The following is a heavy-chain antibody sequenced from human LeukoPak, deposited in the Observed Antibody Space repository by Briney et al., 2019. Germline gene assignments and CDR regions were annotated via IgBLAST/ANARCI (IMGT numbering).Heavy chain of an antibody. CDR1: GINFDDYA. Sequence: GGSLRLSCVASGINFDDYAMHWVRQAPGKGLEWVALIRGDGDSTFYADSVKGRFTISRDNSKNSLYLQMNSLRTEDTALYYCAKGFSVLASKHYYYFYGMDVWGQGTTVTVSS. V-gene: IGHV3-43*02. CDR2: IRGDGDST. J-gene: IGHJ6*02. CDR3: AKGFSVLASKHYYYFYGMDV. D-gene: IGHD3-3*01.